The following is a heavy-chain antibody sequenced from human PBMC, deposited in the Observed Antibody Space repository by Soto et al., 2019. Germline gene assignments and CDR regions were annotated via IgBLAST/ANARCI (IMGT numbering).Heavy chain of an antibody. D-gene: IGHD6-13*01. J-gene: IGHJ4*02. Sequence: PSETLSLTCAVYGGSFSGYYWCWIRQPPGKGLEWIGEINHSGSTNYNPSLKSRVTISVDTSKNQFSLKLSSVTAADTAVYYCAIDGYSSFYYWGQGTLVTVSS. CDR1: GGSFSGYY. CDR3: AIDGYSSFYY. CDR2: INHSGST. V-gene: IGHV4-34*01.